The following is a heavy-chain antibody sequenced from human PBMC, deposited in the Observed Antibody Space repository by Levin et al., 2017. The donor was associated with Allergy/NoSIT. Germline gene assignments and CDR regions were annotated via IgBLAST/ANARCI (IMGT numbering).Heavy chain of an antibody. CDR1: GFTFSSYS. D-gene: IGHD3-10*01. V-gene: IGHV3-21*01. CDR3: ASQGAYGSGSHFDY. CDR2: ISSSSSYI. J-gene: IGHJ4*02. Sequence: NAGGSLRLSCAASGFTFSSYSMNWVRQAPGKGLEWVSSISSSSSYIYYADSVKGRFTISRDNAKNSLYLQMNSLRAEDTAVYYCASQGAYGSGSHFDYWGQGTLVTVSS.